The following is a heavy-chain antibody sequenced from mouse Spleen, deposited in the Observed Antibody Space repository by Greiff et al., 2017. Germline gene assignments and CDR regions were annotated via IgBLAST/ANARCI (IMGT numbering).Heavy chain of an antibody. Sequence: QVQLQQSGADLVMPGASVKLSCKASGYTFTTYWMYWMRQRPGQGLEWIGEIDPSTTYTNYNQKFKDKATLTVDTSSSTAYMQLSSLTSEDSAVYYCARRYGNFDYGLDYWGQGTSVTVSS. V-gene: IGHV1-69*01. D-gene: IGHD2-10*02. CDR1: GYTFTTYW. CDR3: ARRYGNFDYGLDY. J-gene: IGHJ4*01. CDR2: IDPSTTYT.